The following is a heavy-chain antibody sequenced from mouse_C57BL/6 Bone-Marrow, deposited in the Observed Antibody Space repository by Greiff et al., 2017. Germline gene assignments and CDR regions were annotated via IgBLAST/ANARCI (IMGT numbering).Heavy chain of an antibody. V-gene: IGHV1-64*01. CDR1: GYTFTSYW. J-gene: IGHJ3*01. CDR3: AKVLRWAY. CDR2: IHPNCGST. Sequence: QVQLQQPGAELVKPGASVKLSCKASGYTFTSYWLQWVKQRHGQGLEWIGMIHPNCGSTNYNEKVKSKAKLAVDKSSSTAYMQLSSLTSEDSAVYYCAKVLRWAYWGQGTLVTVSA. D-gene: IGHD1-1*01.